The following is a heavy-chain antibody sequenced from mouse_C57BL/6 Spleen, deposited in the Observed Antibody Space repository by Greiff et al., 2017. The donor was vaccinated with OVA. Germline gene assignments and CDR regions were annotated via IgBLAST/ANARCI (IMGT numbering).Heavy chain of an antibody. D-gene: IGHD1-1*01. V-gene: IGHV3-6*01. J-gene: IGHJ2*01. CDR2: ISYDGSN. Sequence: EVKLMESGPGLVKPSQSLSLTCSVTGYPITSGYYWNWIRQFPGNKLEWMGYISYDGSNNYNPSLKNRISITRDTSKNQFFLKLNSVTTEDTATYYCAREVYYDGPGDYWGQGTTLTVSS. CDR1: GYPITSGYY. CDR3: AREVYYDGPGDY.